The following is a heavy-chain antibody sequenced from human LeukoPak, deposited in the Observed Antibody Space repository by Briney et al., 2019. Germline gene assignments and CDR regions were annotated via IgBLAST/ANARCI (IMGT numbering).Heavy chain of an antibody. CDR1: GFTFSNYW. CDR3: ARDATRGGDNDY. V-gene: IGHV3-7*01. CDR2: IKQDGSEK. Sequence: PGGSLRLSCAASGFTFSNYWMSWVRQAPGKGLEWVANIKQDGSEKHYLDSVKGRFTISRDNAKNSLYLQMNSLRAEDTAVYYCARDATRGGDNDYWGQGTRVIVSS. J-gene: IGHJ4*02. D-gene: IGHD2-21*02.